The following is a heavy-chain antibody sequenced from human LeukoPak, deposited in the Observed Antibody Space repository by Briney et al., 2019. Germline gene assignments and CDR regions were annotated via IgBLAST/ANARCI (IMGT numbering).Heavy chain of an antibody. J-gene: IGHJ4*02. CDR1: GGSISSSSYY. D-gene: IGHD5/OR15-5a*01. CDR3: ARGVSFDY. CDR2: IYYSGST. Sequence: SETLSLTFSVSGGSISSSSYYWGWIRQPPGKGLEWIGSIYYSGSTYYNPSLKSRVTISVDTSKNQFSLKLSSVTVADTAVYYCARGVSFDYWGQGTLVTVSS. V-gene: IGHV4-39*01.